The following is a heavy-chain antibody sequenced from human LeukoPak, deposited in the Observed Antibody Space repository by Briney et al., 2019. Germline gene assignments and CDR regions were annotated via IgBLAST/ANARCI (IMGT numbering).Heavy chain of an antibody. CDR2: ISSSGSTI. J-gene: IGHJ4*02. Sequence: GGSLKLSCAASGFTFSDYYMSWIRQAPGKGLEWVSYISSSGSTIYYADSVKGRFTISRDNAKNSLYLQMNSLRAEDTAVYYCARDHANYYDSSGYYYWGQGTLVTVSS. CDR1: GFTFSDYY. CDR3: ARDHANYYDSSGYYY. V-gene: IGHV3-11*04. D-gene: IGHD3-22*01.